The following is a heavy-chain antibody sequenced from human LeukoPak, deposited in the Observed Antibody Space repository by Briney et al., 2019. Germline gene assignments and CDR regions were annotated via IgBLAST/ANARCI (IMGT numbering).Heavy chain of an antibody. CDR2: NIPIFGTA. V-gene: IGHV1-69*13. CDR3: ATGPRGYSSGRFDY. D-gene: IGHD6-19*01. J-gene: IGHJ4*02. Sequence: ASVKVSCKASGGTFSSYAISWVRQAPGQGLEWMGGNIPIFGTANYAQKFQGRVTITADESTSTAYMELSSLRSEDTAVYYCATGPRGYSSGRFDYWGQGTLVTVSS. CDR1: GGTFSSYA.